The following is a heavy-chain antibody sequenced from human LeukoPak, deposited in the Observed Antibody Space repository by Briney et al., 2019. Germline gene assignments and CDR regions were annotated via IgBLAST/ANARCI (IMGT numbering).Heavy chain of an antibody. V-gene: IGHV1-18*01. Sequence: ASVKVSCKASGYTFKNYGISWVRQAPGQGLEWMGWISTYNGNTNYAQKFQGRVTMTTDTSTDTAYVEVRSLRSDDTALYYCARISLSGFWSTLSAFDIWGQGTMVTVSP. CDR2: ISTYNGNT. J-gene: IGHJ3*02. CDR1: GYTFKNYG. D-gene: IGHD5-12*01. CDR3: ARISLSGFWSTLSAFDI.